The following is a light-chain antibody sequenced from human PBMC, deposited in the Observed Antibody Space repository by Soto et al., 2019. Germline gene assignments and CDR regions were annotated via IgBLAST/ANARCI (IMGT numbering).Light chain of an antibody. Sequence: DIQMTQSPSSLSASVGDRVTITCRASQSISSYLNWYQQKPGKAPKLLIYAASSLHSGVPSRFSGSGSGTDFTRTISSLQPEDFATYYCQQSYSTPYTFGQGTKLEIK. J-gene: IGKJ2*01. CDR1: QSISSY. CDR3: QQSYSTPYT. CDR2: AAS. V-gene: IGKV1-39*01.